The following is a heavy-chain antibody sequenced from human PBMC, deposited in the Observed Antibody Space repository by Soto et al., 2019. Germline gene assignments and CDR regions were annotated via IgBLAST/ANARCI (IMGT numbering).Heavy chain of an antibody. Sequence: PSETLSLTCAVYGGSFSGYYWSWIRQPPGKGLEWIGEINHSGSTNYNPSLKSRVTISVDTSKNQFSLKLSSVTAADTAVYYCARYNSSSKQRYGSGSYVPLWGQGTLVTVSS. CDR2: INHSGST. V-gene: IGHV4-34*01. J-gene: IGHJ4*02. D-gene: IGHD3-10*01. CDR3: ARYNSSSKQRYGSGSYVPL. CDR1: GGSFSGYY.